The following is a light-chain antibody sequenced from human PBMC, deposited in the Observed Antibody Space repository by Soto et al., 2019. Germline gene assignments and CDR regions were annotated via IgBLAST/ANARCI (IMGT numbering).Light chain of an antibody. CDR1: LRVSKNS. CDR2: GSS. J-gene: IGKJ2*01. CDR3: QQYGSSPPYT. Sequence: VLTQSPGTLSLSPGERATLACRASLRVSKNSFAWYQQKPGQAPRLLIFGSSDRATGIPDWFSGSESGTDFTLTISSREREDFAVYYCQQYGSSPPYTFGQENKLEIK. V-gene: IGKV3-20*01.